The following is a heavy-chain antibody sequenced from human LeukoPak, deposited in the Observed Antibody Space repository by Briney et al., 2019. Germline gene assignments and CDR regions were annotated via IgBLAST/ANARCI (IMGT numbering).Heavy chain of an antibody. CDR3: AREGGTYRYFDF. Sequence: SETLSLTCTVSGGSISTYFWSWLRQPAGKGLEWIGRIYTSGNTNYNPSLKSRLTMSVDTSKNQFSLNLGSVTAADTAVYYCAREGGTYRYFDFWGQGTLVTVSS. V-gene: IGHV4-4*07. J-gene: IGHJ4*02. CDR2: IYTSGNT. D-gene: IGHD1-26*01. CDR1: GGSISTYF.